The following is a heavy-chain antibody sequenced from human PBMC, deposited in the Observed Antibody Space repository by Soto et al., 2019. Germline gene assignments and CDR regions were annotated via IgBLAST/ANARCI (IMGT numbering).Heavy chain of an antibody. D-gene: IGHD5-18*01. CDR3: ARGQVDTAMVMFFYYGMDV. J-gene: IGHJ6*02. CDR1: GGTFSSYA. Sequence: QVQLVQSGAEVKKPGSSVKVSCKAPGGTFSSYAISWVRQAPGQGLEWMGGIIPIFGTANYAQKFQGRVTITADESTSTAYMGLSSLRSEDTAVYYCARGQVDTAMVMFFYYGMDVWGQGTTVTVSS. V-gene: IGHV1-69*01. CDR2: IIPIFGTA.